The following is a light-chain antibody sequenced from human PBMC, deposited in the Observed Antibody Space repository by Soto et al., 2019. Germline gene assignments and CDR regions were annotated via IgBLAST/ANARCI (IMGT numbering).Light chain of an antibody. CDR3: QQYVHWPPGT. Sequence: EIVLTQSPATLSFSPGERATLSCRGSQSVFTYLAWYQQKPGQAPRLLIYDASTRAAGIAARFSGSGSGTEFTLTISSLQSEDFAVYYCQQYVHWPPGTFGQGTKVDIK. V-gene: IGKV3-15*01. CDR2: DAS. J-gene: IGKJ1*01. CDR1: QSVFTY.